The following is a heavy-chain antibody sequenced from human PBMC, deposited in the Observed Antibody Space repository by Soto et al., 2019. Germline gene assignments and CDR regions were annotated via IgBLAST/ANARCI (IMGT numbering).Heavy chain of an antibody. V-gene: IGHV1-46*03. J-gene: IGHJ4*02. CDR1: GYTFTSYY. CDR2: INPSGGST. Sequence: ASVKVSCKASGYTFTSYYMHWVRQAPGQGLDWMGIINPSGGSTSYAQKFQGRVTMTRDTSTSTVYMELSSLRSEDTAVYYCARSEIYCSGGSCYSNQLDYWGQGTLVTVSS. D-gene: IGHD2-15*01. CDR3: ARSEIYCSGGSCYSNQLDY.